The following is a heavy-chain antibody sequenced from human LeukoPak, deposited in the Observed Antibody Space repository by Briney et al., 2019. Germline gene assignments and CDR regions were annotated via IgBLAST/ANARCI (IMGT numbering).Heavy chain of an antibody. CDR3: AARDCSTTSCYGGLFGY. D-gene: IGHD2-2*01. Sequence: PGGSLGLSCAASGLSVSSKYMNWVRQAPGKGLEWVSLLYSGGSTYYADSVKGRFTISRDSSKNTVYLQMNSLRAEDTAVYYCAARDCSTTSCYGGLFGYWGQGTRVTVSS. J-gene: IGHJ4*02. V-gene: IGHV3-53*01. CDR2: LYSGGST. CDR1: GLSVSSKY.